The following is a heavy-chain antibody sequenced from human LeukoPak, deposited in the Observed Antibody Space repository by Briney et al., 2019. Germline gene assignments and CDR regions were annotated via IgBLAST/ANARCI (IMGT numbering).Heavy chain of an antibody. CDR3: ARLRGEYDC. CDR2: INHSGST. Sequence: PSETLSLTCAVYGGSFSGYYWSWIRQPPGKGLEWIGEINHSGSTNYNPSLKSRVTISVDTSKNQFSLKLSSVTAADTAVYYCARLRGEYDCWGQGTLVTVSS. D-gene: IGHD3-10*01. V-gene: IGHV4-34*01. CDR1: GGSFSGYY. J-gene: IGHJ4*02.